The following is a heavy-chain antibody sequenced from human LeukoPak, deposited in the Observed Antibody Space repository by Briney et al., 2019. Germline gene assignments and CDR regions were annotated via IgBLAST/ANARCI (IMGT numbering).Heavy chain of an antibody. J-gene: IGHJ4*02. CDR3: ARLPIPYYYGSGSYGPPDY. CDR1: GYTFTSYD. D-gene: IGHD3-10*01. V-gene: IGHV1-69*06. Sequence: ASVKVSCKASGYTFTSYDINWVRQAPGQGLEWMGGTIPIFGTANYAQKFQGRVTITADKSTSTAYMELSSLRSEDTAVYYCARLPIPYYYGSGSYGPPDYWGQGTPVTVSS. CDR2: TIPIFGTA.